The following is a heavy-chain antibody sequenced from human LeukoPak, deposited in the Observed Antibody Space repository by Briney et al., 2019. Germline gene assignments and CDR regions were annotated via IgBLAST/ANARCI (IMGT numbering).Heavy chain of an antibody. D-gene: IGHD4-17*01. CDR1: GFTFSNYG. CDR3: AKDPYGDYDFDY. Sequence: AGSLRLSCAASGFTFSNYGVHWVRQAPAKGLEWLAFIRSDGTNKYYADSVKGGFTISRDNYKNTLYLQMNSLRAEDTAVYYCAKDPYGDYDFDYWGQGTLVTVSS. CDR2: IRSDGTNK. J-gene: IGHJ4*02. V-gene: IGHV3-30*02.